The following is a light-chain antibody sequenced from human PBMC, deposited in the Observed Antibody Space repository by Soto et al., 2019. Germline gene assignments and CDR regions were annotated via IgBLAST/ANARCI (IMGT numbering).Light chain of an antibody. CDR1: SSDVGGYNH. CDR3: SSYKRGATLV. V-gene: IGLV2-14*01. Sequence: QSVLTQPASVSGSPGQSITISCTGTSSDVGGYNHVAWYQQYPGKAPKLIIFEVSDRPSGVSSRFSGSKSGNTASLSISGLQPEDEADYYCSSYKRGATLVFGGGTKLTVL. J-gene: IGLJ2*01. CDR2: EVS.